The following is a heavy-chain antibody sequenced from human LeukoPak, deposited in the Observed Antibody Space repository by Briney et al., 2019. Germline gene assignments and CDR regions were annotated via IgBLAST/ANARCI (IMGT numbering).Heavy chain of an antibody. CDR1: GFTFDDYA. V-gene: IGHV3-9*01. D-gene: IGHD6-19*01. J-gene: IGHJ4*02. CDR3: ANGNGRLAVAGKLLVEGYY. Sequence: GGSLRLSCAASGFTFDDYAMHWVRQAPGKGLDWVSRISWNSGSIDYADSVKGRFTISRDNAKNSLYLQMNSLRAEDTAVYYCANGNGRLAVAGKLLVEGYYWGQATLVTVCS. CDR2: ISWNSGSI.